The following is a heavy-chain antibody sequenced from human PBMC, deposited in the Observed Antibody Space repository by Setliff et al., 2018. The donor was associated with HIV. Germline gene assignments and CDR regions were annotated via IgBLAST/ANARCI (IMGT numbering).Heavy chain of an antibody. CDR2: ISGGGDTT. CDR1: GFTFSSYA. V-gene: IGHV3-23*01. Sequence: GGSLRLSCAASGFTFSSYAMNWVRQAPGKGLEWVSIISGGGDTTYYADSVKGRFTISRDNSKNTLYLQMNSLRADDTAVYYCARGKSDYFIPDAFGIWGQGTMVTVSS. CDR3: ARGKSDYFIPDAFGI. D-gene: IGHD3-3*01. J-gene: IGHJ3*02.